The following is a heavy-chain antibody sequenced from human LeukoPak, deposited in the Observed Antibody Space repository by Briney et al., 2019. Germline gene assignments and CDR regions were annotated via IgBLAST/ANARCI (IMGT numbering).Heavy chain of an antibody. V-gene: IGHV1-46*01. CDR3: ARVSIAAAGRPTLPDY. D-gene: IGHD6-13*01. Sequence: GASVKVSCKASGYAFTGYYMHWVRHAPGQGLEWMGIINPSGGSTSYAQKFQGRVTMTRDTSTSTVYMELSSLRSEDTAVYYCARVSIAAAGRPTLPDYWGQGTLVTVSS. J-gene: IGHJ4*02. CDR2: INPSGGST. CDR1: GYAFTGYY.